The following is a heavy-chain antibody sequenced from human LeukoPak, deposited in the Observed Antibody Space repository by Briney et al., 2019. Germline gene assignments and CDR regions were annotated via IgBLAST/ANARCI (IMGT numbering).Heavy chain of an antibody. CDR2: IYYSGST. V-gene: IGHV4-59*01. CDR3: ARVGSSTNGEIDY. Sequence: GSLRLSCAASGFTFSSYAMSWVRQAPGKGLEWIGYIYYSGSTNYNPSLKSRVTISVDTSKNQFSLKLSSVTAADTAVYYCARVGSSTNGEIDYWGQGTLVTVSS. J-gene: IGHJ4*02. CDR1: GFTFSSYA. D-gene: IGHD2-2*01.